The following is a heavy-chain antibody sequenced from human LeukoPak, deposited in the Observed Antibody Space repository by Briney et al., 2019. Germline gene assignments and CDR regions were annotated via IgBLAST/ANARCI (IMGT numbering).Heavy chain of an antibody. CDR2: NRGTGDTT. J-gene: IGHJ4*02. CDR3: AKGTYGSGTYGAPDY. Sequence: GGSLRLFCAASGFTFISYGMSWVRQARGKGVEWVSTNRGTGDTTYYGDSVKGRFTISRDTSKNTLYLQMNSVRVEDKAVYYCAKGTYGSGTYGAPDYWGQGTLVTVSS. V-gene: IGHV3-23*01. CDR1: GFTFISYG. D-gene: IGHD3-10*01.